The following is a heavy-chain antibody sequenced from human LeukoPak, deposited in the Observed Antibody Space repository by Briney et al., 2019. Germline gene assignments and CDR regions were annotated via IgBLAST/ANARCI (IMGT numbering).Heavy chain of an antibody. CDR3: ARVATHDDRGFDY. CDR2: IYYSGST. CDR1: GGSISDSSYY. V-gene: IGHV4-39*01. D-gene: IGHD3-9*01. Sequence: PSETLSLTCTVSGGSISDSSYYWDWIRQPPGKGLEWIGSIYYSGSTYYTPSLKSRVTISVDTSKNQFSLKLSSVTAADTAVSYCARVATHDDRGFDYWGQGTLVTVSS. J-gene: IGHJ4*02.